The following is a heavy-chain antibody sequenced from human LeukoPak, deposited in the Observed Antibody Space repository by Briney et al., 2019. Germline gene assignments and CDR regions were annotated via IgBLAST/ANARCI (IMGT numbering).Heavy chain of an antibody. D-gene: IGHD1-7*01. CDR2: INPNSGGT. CDR1: GYTFTSYD. V-gene: IGHV1-2*02. CDR3: AREVDWNYAFDY. Sequence: GASVKVSCKASGYTFTSYDINWVRQATGQGLEWMGWINPNSGGTNYAQKFQGRVTMTRDTSISTDYMELSRLRSDDTAVYYCAREVDWNYAFDYWGQGTLVTVSS. J-gene: IGHJ4*02.